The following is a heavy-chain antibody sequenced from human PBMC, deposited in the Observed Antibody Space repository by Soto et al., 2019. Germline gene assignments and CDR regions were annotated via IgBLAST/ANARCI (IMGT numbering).Heavy chain of an antibody. V-gene: IGHV3-7*03. J-gene: IGHJ4*02. Sequence: PGGSLRLSCAASGFTFSSYWMSWVRQAPGKGLEWVANIKQDGSEKYYVDSVKGRFTISRDNAKNSLYLQMNSLRAEDTAVYYCARGRVYYYDSSGYYYFDYWGQGTLVTVSS. CDR1: GFTFSSYW. CDR3: ARGRVYYYDSSGYYYFDY. CDR2: IKQDGSEK. D-gene: IGHD3-22*01.